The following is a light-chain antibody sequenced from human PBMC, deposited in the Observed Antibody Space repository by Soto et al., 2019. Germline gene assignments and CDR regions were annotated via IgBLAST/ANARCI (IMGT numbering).Light chain of an antibody. Sequence: DIQMTQSASSLSASVGDRVTITCRASQSISSYLNWYQQKPGKAPKLLIYAASSLQSGVPSRFSGSGSGTEFTLTISSLQPVDFATYYCQLSYSTPYTFGQGTKLEIK. CDR1: QSISSY. CDR3: QLSYSTPYT. J-gene: IGKJ2*01. CDR2: AAS. V-gene: IGKV1-39*01.